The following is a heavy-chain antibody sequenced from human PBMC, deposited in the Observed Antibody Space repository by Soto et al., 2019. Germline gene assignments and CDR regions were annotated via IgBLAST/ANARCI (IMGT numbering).Heavy chain of an antibody. V-gene: IGHV5-51*01. Sequence: GESLKISCKGSGYSFTSYWIGWVRQMPGKGLEWMGIIYPGDSDTRYSPSFQGQVTISADKSISTAYLQWSSLKASDTAMYYCARRGGYDFWSGYAYNWFDTWGQGTLVTVSS. CDR1: GYSFTSYW. D-gene: IGHD3-3*01. CDR3: ARRGGYDFWSGYAYNWFDT. J-gene: IGHJ5*02. CDR2: IYPGDSDT.